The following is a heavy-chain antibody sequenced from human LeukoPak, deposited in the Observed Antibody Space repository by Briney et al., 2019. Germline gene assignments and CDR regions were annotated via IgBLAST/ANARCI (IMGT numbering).Heavy chain of an antibody. CDR2: ISSSSNII. CDR3: ARDLHYYVAMDV. V-gene: IGHV3-48*01. J-gene: IGHJ6*02. Sequence: GGSLRLSCAASGFTFSGYAMNWVRQAPGKGLEWVSHIYISSSSNIISYADSVKGRFTISRDNAQNSLYLQLNSLRAEGTALYYCARDLHYYVAMDVWGQGTTVTVSS. D-gene: IGHD3-10*02. CDR1: GFTFSGYA.